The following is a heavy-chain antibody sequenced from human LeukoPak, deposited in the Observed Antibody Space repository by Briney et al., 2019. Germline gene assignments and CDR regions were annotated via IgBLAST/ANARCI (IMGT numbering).Heavy chain of an antibody. CDR1: GFTFSSYA. Sequence: PGGSLRLSCAASGFTFSSYAMSWVRQAPGKGLEWVSGINADDGRTYYAHSVKGRFTIPRDTSKNTMSLKLHSLRAETTAVYSCEKDATRTRGWYYFDYWGQGTLVTVSS. D-gene: IGHD6-19*01. V-gene: IGHV3-23*01. CDR2: INADDGRT. J-gene: IGHJ4*02. CDR3: EKDATRTRGWYYFDY.